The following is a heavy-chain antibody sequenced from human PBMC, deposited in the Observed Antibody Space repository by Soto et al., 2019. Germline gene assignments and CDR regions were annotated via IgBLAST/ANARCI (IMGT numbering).Heavy chain of an antibody. D-gene: IGHD3-16*02. V-gene: IGHV3-7*01. CDR1: GFTFSSYW. Sequence: GGSLRLSCAASGFTFSSYWMSWVRQAPGKGLEWVANIKQDGSEKYYVDSVKGRFTISRDNAKNSLYLQMNSLRAEDTAVYYCARVEYYDYVWGSYRTRFYYYYGMDVWGQGTTVTVSS. CDR3: ARVEYYDYVWGSYRTRFYYYYGMDV. CDR2: IKQDGSEK. J-gene: IGHJ6*02.